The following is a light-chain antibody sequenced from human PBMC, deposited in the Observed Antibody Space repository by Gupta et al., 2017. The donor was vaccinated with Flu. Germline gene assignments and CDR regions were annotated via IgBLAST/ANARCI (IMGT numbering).Light chain of an antibody. CDR1: ENVNAW. CDR3: QQYDTDYT. CDR2: RSS. V-gene: IGKV1-5*03. Sequence: SPSHLSASVGDTVTSTCRDSENVNAWLDWYQQKAGKAPRLMIFRSSVGEPGVPSRFSCSGSVTEFALTIRSRQPADFATYYCQQYDTDYTFGQGTRLDIK. J-gene: IGKJ2*01.